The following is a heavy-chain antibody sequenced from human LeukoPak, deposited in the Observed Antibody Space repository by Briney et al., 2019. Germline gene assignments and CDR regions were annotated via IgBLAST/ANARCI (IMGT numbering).Heavy chain of an antibody. V-gene: IGHV3-21*01. Sequence: GGSLRLSCAASGFTFSSYSMNWVRQAPGKGLEWVSSISGSSYYIYYADSVKGRFTISRDNAKNSLYLQMNSLRAEDTAVYYCAKDVSGLRLGFDAFDIWGQGTMVTVSS. CDR3: AKDVSGLRLGFDAFDI. CDR2: ISGSSYYI. CDR1: GFTFSSYS. D-gene: IGHD3-16*01. J-gene: IGHJ3*02.